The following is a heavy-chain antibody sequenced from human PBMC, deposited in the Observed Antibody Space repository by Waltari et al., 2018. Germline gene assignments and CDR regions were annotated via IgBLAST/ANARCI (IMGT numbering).Heavy chain of an antibody. V-gene: IGHV4-38-2*01. Sequence: QVQLQESGPGLVKPSETLSLTCAVSGYSISSGYYWGWIRQPPGKGLEWIGNIYHRGSTYYNPSLKSRVTISVDTSKNQFSLKLSSVTAADTALYYCARNLTAWTTGTFDVWGQGTMVTVSS. CDR3: ARNLTAWTTGTFDV. CDR2: IYHRGST. D-gene: IGHD2-21*02. CDR1: GYSISSGYY. J-gene: IGHJ3*01.